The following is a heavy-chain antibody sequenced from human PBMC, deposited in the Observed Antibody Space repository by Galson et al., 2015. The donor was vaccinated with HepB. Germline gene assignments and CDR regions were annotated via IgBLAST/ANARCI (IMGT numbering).Heavy chain of an antibody. CDR2: IGTAGDT. CDR1: GFTFSSYD. D-gene: IGHD3-10*01. J-gene: IGHJ6*03. Sequence: SLRLSCAASGFTFSSYDMHWVRQATGEGLEWVSAIGTAGDTYYPGSVKGRFTISRENAKNSLYLQMNSLRAGDTAVYYCARGGSRGSYYYYYMDVWGKGTTVTVSS. V-gene: IGHV3-13*01. CDR3: ARGGSRGSYYYYYMDV.